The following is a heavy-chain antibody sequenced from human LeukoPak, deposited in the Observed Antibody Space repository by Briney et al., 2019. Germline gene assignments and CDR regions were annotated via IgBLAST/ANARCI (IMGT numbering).Heavy chain of an antibody. Sequence: GGSLRLSCAASRFTFSSYWMSWVRQAPGKGLEWVANIKQDGTEKYYVDSVKGRFTISRDNAKNSLYLQMNSLRAEDTAVYYCASGGIYYGAAFDFWGQGTLVTVSS. D-gene: IGHD1-26*01. CDR3: ASGGIYYGAAFDF. CDR2: IKQDGTEK. V-gene: IGHV3-7*01. CDR1: RFTFSSYW. J-gene: IGHJ4*02.